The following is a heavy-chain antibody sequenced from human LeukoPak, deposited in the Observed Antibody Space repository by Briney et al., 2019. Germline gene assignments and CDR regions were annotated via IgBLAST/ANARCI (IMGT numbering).Heavy chain of an antibody. CDR1: GGSISNSSHY. CDR2: IYHSGST. Sequence: NPSETLSLTCTVSGGSISNSSHYWGWIRQPPGKGLEWIGSIYHSGSTYYNPSLKSRVTISVDTSKNQFSLKLTSVTAADTAVYYCARDLVGIVGASDYWGQGTLVTVSP. CDR3: ARDLVGIVGASDY. V-gene: IGHV4-39*07. J-gene: IGHJ4*02. D-gene: IGHD1-26*01.